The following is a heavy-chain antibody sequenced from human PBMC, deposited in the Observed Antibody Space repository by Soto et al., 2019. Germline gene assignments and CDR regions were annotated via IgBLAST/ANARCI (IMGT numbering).Heavy chain of an antibody. Sequence: ASVKVSCKASGGTFSSYAISWVRQAPGQGLEWMGGIIPIFGTANYAQKFQGRVTITADESTSTAYMELSSLRSEDTAVYYCARLLAVAGYPTFDYWGQGTLVTVSS. CDR1: GGTFSSYA. D-gene: IGHD6-19*01. V-gene: IGHV1-69*13. J-gene: IGHJ4*02. CDR3: ARLLAVAGYPTFDY. CDR2: IIPIFGTA.